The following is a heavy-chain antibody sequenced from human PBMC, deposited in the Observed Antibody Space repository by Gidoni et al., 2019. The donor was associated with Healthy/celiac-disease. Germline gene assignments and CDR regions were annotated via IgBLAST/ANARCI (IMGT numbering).Heavy chain of an antibody. CDR3: AKKAGEEWEPQGYFDY. CDR1: GSTFSSYG. V-gene: IGHV3-30*18. Sequence: QVQLVESGGGVVQPGRSLRLSCAASGSTFSSYGMHGVRQAPGKGLEWVAVISYDGSNKYYADSVKGRFTISRDNSKNTLYLQMNSLRAEDTAVYYCAKKAGEEWEPQGYFDYWGQGTLVTVSS. D-gene: IGHD1-26*01. CDR2: ISYDGSNK. J-gene: IGHJ4*02.